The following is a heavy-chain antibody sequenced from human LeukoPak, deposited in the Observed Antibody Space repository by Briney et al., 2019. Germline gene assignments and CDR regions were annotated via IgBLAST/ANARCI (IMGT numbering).Heavy chain of an antibody. CDR2: IRYDGSNK. D-gene: IGHD6-6*01. V-gene: IGHV3-30*02. J-gene: IGHJ4*02. Sequence: PGGSLRLSCAASGFTFSTYGMHWVRQAPGKGLEWVAFIRYDGSNKYYADSVKGRFTISRDNSKNTLYLQMNSLRAEDTAVYYCAKEREAARPVFDYWGQGTLVTVSS. CDR1: GFTFSTYG. CDR3: AKEREAARPVFDY.